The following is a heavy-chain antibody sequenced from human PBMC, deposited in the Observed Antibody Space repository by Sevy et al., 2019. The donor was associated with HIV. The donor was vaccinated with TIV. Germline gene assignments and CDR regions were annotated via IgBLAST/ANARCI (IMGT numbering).Heavy chain of an antibody. V-gene: IGHV1-18*01. D-gene: IGHD3-3*01. Sequence: ASVKVSCKTSGYSFNMYGISWVRQAPGQGLEWMVWISAYTGDTDYRQMFRGRVTMTTDASTNTAYMELRRLTSDDTAVYYCARHRPQGVVIIPGSGYHYGADFWGQGTMVTVSS. CDR1: GYSFNMYG. CDR3: ARHRPQGVVIIPGSGYHYGADF. J-gene: IGHJ6*02. CDR2: ISAYTGDT.